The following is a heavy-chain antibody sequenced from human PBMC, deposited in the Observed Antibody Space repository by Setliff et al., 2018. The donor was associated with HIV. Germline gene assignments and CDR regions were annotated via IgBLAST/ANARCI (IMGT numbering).Heavy chain of an antibody. CDR2: INPNSGGT. CDR1: GYTFTGYY. J-gene: IGHJ4*02. D-gene: IGHD5-18*01. CDR3: ARTRGYSYGAYDY. V-gene: IGHV1-2*02. Sequence: ASVKVSCKASGYTFTGYYMHWVRQAPGLGLEWMGWINPNSGGTNYAQKFQGRVTMTRDTSISTAYMELSRLRSDDTAVYYCARTRGYSYGAYDYWGQGTLVTVSS.